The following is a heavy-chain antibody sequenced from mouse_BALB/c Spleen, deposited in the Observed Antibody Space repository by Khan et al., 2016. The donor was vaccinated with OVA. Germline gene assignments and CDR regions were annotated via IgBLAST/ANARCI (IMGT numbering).Heavy chain of an antibody. CDR2: INTHSGVP. CDR1: GYTFTTAG. CDR3: ASGYGYGWYFDV. D-gene: IGHD2-2*01. Sequence: LVESGPELKKPGETVRISCKASGYTFTTAGMQWVQKMPGKGLKWIGWINTHSGVPKYAEDFKGRFAFSLETSASTAYLQITNLKNEDPATYCCASGYGYGWYFDVWGAGTTVTVSS. V-gene: IGHV9-4*02. J-gene: IGHJ1*01.